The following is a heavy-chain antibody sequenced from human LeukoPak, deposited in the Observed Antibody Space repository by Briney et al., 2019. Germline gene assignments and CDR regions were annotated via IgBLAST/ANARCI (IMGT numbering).Heavy chain of an antibody. D-gene: IGHD4-23*01. V-gene: IGHV3-11*04. CDR3: ARRGAVADAFDI. Sequence: GGSLRLSCAASGFTFSDYYMGWIRQAPGKGLEWVSYITTSGSSIYYADSVRGRFTMSRDNAKKSLYLQMNSLRAEDTAVYYCARRGAVADAFDIWGQGTMVTVSS. CDR2: ITTSGSSI. CDR1: GFTFSDYY. J-gene: IGHJ3*02.